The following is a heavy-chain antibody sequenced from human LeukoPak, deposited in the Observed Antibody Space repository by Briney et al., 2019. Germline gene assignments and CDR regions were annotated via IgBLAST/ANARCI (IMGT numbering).Heavy chain of an antibody. Sequence: GGSLRLSCAASGFTFSSYGMHWVRQAPGKGLEWVAVISYDGSNKYYADSVKGRFTISRDNSKNTLYLQMSSLRAEDTAVYYCAKTPILGVVATSYDYWGQGTLVTVSS. CDR2: ISYDGSNK. CDR3: AKTPILGVVATSYDY. J-gene: IGHJ4*02. CDR1: GFTFSSYG. V-gene: IGHV3-30*18. D-gene: IGHD3-3*01.